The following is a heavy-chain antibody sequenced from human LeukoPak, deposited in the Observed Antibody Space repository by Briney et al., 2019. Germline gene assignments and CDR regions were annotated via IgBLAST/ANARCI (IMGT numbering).Heavy chain of an antibody. CDR3: ARRVGATTSWFDP. CDR2: IYYSGST. CDR1: GGSISSYY. Sequence: PSETLSLTCTVSGGSISSYYWSWIRQPPGKGLEWIGYIYYSGSTNYNPSLKSRVTISVDTSKNQFSLKLSSVTAADTAVYYCARRVGATTSWFDPWGQGTLVTVSS. V-gene: IGHV4-59*08. J-gene: IGHJ5*02. D-gene: IGHD1-26*01.